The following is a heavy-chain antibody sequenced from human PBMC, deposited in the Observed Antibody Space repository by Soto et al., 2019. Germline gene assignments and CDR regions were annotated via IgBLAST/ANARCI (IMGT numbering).Heavy chain of an antibody. CDR1: GGTFSSYA. CDR2: FDPEDGET. D-gene: IGHD3-3*01. J-gene: IGHJ4*02. Sequence: ASVKVSCKASGGTFSSYAISWVRQAPGQGLEWMGGFDPEDGETIYAQKFQGRVTMTEDTSTDTAYMELSSLRSEDTAVYYCATAPNDFWSGPPLDYWGQGTLVTVSS. CDR3: ATAPNDFWSGPPLDY. V-gene: IGHV1-24*01.